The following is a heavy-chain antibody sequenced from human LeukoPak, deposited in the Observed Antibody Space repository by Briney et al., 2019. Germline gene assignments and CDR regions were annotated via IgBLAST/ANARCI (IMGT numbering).Heavy chain of an antibody. J-gene: IGHJ4*02. D-gene: IGHD1-1*01. V-gene: IGHV3-23*01. CDR1: GITLSNYG. CDR2: ISGSGGST. Sequence: GGSLRLSCAVSGITLSNYGMSWVRQAPGKGLEWVAGISGSGGSTNYADSVKGRFTISRDNSMNTLFLQMDSLRAEDTAVYYCARDALTGYLDHWGQGTLVTVSS. CDR3: ARDALTGYLDH.